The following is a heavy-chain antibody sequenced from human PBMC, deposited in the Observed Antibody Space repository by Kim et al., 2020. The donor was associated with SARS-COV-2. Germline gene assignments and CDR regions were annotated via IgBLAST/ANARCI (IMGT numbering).Heavy chain of an antibody. Sequence: GGSLRLSCAASGFTFDDYAMHWVRQAPGKGLEWVSGISWNSGSIGYADSVKGRFTISRDNAKNSLYLQMNSLRAEDTALYYCAKDSEHEYSSVDYWGQGTLVTVSS. D-gene: IGHD6-6*01. CDR1: GFTFDDYA. V-gene: IGHV3-9*01. CDR2: ISWNSGSI. CDR3: AKDSEHEYSSVDY. J-gene: IGHJ4*02.